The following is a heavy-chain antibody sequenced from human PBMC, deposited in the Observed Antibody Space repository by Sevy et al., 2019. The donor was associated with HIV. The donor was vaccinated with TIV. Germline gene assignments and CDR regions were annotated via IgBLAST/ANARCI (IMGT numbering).Heavy chain of an antibody. Sequence: AAVKVSCKASGGTFSSYAISWVGQAPGQGLEWMGGIIPIFGTANYAQKFQGRVTITAGESTSTAYMELSSLRSEDTPVYYCARGNSNYVYYYYGMDVWGQGTTVTVSS. CDR3: ARGNSNYVYYYYGMDV. D-gene: IGHD4-4*01. CDR1: GGTFSSYA. V-gene: IGHV1-69*13. CDR2: IIPIFGTA. J-gene: IGHJ6*02.